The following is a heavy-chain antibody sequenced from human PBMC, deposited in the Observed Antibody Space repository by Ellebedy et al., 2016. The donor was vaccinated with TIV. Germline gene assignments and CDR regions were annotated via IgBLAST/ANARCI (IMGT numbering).Heavy chain of an antibody. CDR2: IYAGDYDT. V-gene: IGHV5-51*01. Sequence: GESLKISWKGSGYSFTNYWSGWVRQMRGKGLEWMGIIYAGDYDTRYSPSFQGQVTISAVKSSTTAYLQWSSLRASDTAMYYCARYCSVGNCYRDDAFDIWGQGTMVTVSS. CDR1: GYSFTNYW. CDR3: ARYCSVGNCYRDDAFDI. J-gene: IGHJ3*02. D-gene: IGHD2-15*01.